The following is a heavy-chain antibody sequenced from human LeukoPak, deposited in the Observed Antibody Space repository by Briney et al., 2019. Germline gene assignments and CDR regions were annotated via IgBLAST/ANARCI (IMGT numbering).Heavy chain of an antibody. D-gene: IGHD3-22*01. Sequence: GGTLRLSCAASGFTFGTYGMLWVHQAPGKGLEGVSLIRYDGTKKYYADSVQGRFTISRDNSRNTLFLQMNTLTPDDTAIYYCARVTYDYDTGGSAPDYWGQGTLVTVSS. CDR3: ARVTYDYDTGGSAPDY. CDR1: GFTFGTYG. V-gene: IGHV3-30*02. CDR2: IRYDGTKK. J-gene: IGHJ4*02.